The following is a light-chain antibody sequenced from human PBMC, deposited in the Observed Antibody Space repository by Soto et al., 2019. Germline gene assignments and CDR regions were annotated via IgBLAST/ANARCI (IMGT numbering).Light chain of an antibody. J-gene: IGKJ4*01. CDR1: QSVSSSY. CDR2: GAS. V-gene: IGKV3-20*01. CDR3: QQYGSSPLT. Sequence: DIVVTQSPGTLSLSPGERATLSCRASQSVSSSYLAWYQQKPGQAPRLLIYGASIRATGIPDRFSGSGSGTDFTLTISRLEPEDFAVYYCQQYGSSPLTFGGGTKVEIK.